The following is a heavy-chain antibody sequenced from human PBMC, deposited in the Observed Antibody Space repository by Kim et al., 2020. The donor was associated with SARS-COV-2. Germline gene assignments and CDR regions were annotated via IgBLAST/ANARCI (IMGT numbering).Heavy chain of an antibody. J-gene: IGHJ4*02. CDR3: ARVRGYRIDY. Sequence: GGSLRLSCAASGFTFSSYAMHWVRQAPGKGLEWVAVISYDGSNKYYADSVKGRFTISRDNSKNTLYLQMNSLRAEDTAVYYCARVRGYRIDYWGQGTLVTVSS. CDR1: GFTFSSYA. CDR2: ISYDGSNK. D-gene: IGHD3-16*02. V-gene: IGHV3-30*04.